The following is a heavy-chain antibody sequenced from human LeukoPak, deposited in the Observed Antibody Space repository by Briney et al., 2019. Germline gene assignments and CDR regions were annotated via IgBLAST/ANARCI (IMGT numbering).Heavy chain of an antibody. Sequence: ASVKVSCKASGYTFTGYYMHWVRQAPGQGLGWMGWINPNSGGTNYAQKFQGRVTMTRDTSISTAYMELSRLRSDDTAVYYCARADCSSTSCYWWFDPWGQGTLVTVSS. CDR3: ARADCSSTSCYWWFDP. V-gene: IGHV1-2*02. J-gene: IGHJ5*02. CDR1: GYTFTGYY. D-gene: IGHD2-2*01. CDR2: INPNSGGT.